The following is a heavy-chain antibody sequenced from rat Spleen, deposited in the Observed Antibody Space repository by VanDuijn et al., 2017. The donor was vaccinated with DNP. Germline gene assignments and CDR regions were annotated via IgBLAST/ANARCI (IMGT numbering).Heavy chain of an antibody. CDR2: MWSGGST. V-gene: IGHV2-45*01. J-gene: IGHJ4*01. D-gene: IGHD1-2*01. CDR3: ARGIAAGVMDA. Sequence: QVQLMESGPGLVQPSETLSLTCTVSGFSLTSYNVHWVRQPPGKGLEWMGVMWSGGSTDYNSALKSRLSISRDTSKNQVFLKMNILQSEDTTTYYCARGIAAGVMDAWGQGASVTVSS. CDR1: GFSLTSYN.